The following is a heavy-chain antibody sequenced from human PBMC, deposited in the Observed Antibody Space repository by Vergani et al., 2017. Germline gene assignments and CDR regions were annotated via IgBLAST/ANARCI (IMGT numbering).Heavy chain of an antibody. Sequence: QVQLVQSGAEVKKPGASVKVSCKASGYTLTPYYMHWVRQAPGQGLEWMGIINPGGGSTSYAQKFQGRVTMTRDTSTSTVYMELSSLRSEDTAVYYCARVGLEMTTITRWDYWGQGTLVTVSS. CDR3: ARVGLEMTTITRWDY. CDR2: INPGGGST. J-gene: IGHJ4*02. CDR1: GYTLTPYY. V-gene: IGHV1-46*01. D-gene: IGHD5-24*01.